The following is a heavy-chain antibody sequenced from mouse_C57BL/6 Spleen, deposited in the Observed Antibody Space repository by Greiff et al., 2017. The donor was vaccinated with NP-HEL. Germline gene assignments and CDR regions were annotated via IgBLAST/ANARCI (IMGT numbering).Heavy chain of an antibody. Sequence: QVQLQQSGAELVKPGASVKISCKASGYAFSSYWMNWVKQRPGKGLEWIGQIYPGDGDTNYNGKFKGKATLTADKSSSTAYMQLSSLTSEDSAVYFCARSEVRRRYCYAMDYWGQGTSVTVSS. CDR3: ARSEVRRRYCYAMDY. J-gene: IGHJ4*01. CDR1: GYAFSSYW. CDR2: IYPGDGDT. D-gene: IGHD2-14*01. V-gene: IGHV1-80*01.